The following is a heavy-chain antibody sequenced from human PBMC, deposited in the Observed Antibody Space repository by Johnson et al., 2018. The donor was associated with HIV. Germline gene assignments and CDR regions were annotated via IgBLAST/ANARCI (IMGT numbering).Heavy chain of an antibody. V-gene: IGHV3-11*04. CDR1: GFTFSAYF. CDR3: ARGGPYDSGIIDAFDI. Sequence: QVQLVESGGGLVKPGGSLRLSCTTSGFTFSAYFMSWIRQTPGKGLEWVSYISSGGNTIYYADSVKGRFTISRDNAKNSLYLQMNSLRAEDTAVYYCARGGPYDSGIIDAFDIWGQGTMVTVSS. CDR2: ISSGGNTI. J-gene: IGHJ3*02. D-gene: IGHD3-10*01.